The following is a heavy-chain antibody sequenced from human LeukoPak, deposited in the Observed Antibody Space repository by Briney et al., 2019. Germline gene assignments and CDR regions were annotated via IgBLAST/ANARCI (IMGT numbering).Heavy chain of an antibody. D-gene: IGHD1-1*01. CDR2: INPSGGST. CDR1: GYSFFSYY. Sequence: ASVKDSCKASGYSFFSYYIHWVRQAPAQGLEWMGIINPSGGSTTYAQKFQGRVTLTRDMSTRTAHMELSSLRSEDTAVYYCARDLVGQFGGTTPGYWGQGTLVTVSS. V-gene: IGHV1-46*01. CDR3: ARDLVGQFGGTTPGY. J-gene: IGHJ4*02.